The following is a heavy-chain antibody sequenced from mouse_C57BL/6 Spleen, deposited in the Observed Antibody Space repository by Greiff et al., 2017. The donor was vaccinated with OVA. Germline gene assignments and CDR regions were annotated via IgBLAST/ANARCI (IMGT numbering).Heavy chain of an antibody. CDR1: GFTFSNYW. V-gene: IGHV6-3*01. CDR2: IRLKSDNYAT. D-gene: IGHD1-1*02. CDR3: TSYGAYFDY. Sequence: EVKLMESGGGLVQPGGSMKLSCVASGFTFSNYWMNWVRQSPEKGLEWVAQIRLKSDNYATHYAESVKGRFTISRDDSKSSVYLQMNNLRAEDTGIYYCTSYGAYFDYWGQGTTLTVSS. J-gene: IGHJ2*01.